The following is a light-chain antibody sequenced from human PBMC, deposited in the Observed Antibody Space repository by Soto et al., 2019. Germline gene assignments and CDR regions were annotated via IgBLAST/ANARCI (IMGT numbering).Light chain of an antibody. CDR3: AAWDDSLSGRVV. Sequence: QSVLTQPPSASGTPEQRVTISCSGSSSNIGSNYVYWYQQLPGTAPKLLIYRNNQRPSGDPDRFSGSKSGTSASLAISGLRSEGEADYCCAAWDDSLSGRVVFGGGTKLAVL. V-gene: IGLV1-47*01. CDR1: SSNIGSNY. J-gene: IGLJ2*01. CDR2: RNN.